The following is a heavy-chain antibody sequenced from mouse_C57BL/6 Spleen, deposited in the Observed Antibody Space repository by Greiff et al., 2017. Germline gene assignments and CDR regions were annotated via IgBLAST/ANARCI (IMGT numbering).Heavy chain of an antibody. CDR1: GYAFSSYW. CDR2: IYPGDGDT. J-gene: IGHJ1*03. Sequence: VKLMESGAELVKPGASVKISCKASGYAFSSYWMNWVKQRPGKGLEWIGQIYPGDGDTNYNGKFKGKATLTADKSSSTAYMQLSSLTSEDAAVYFCARALYYYGSSYYWYFDVWGTGTTVTVSS. CDR3: ARALYYYGSSYYWYFDV. V-gene: IGHV1-80*01. D-gene: IGHD1-1*01.